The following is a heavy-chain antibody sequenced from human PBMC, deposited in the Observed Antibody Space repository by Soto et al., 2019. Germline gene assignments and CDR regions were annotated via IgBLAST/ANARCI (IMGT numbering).Heavy chain of an antibody. CDR1: GGTFSSYA. CDR3: ARAGYCSGGSCYSELGYYYYGMDV. J-gene: IGHJ6*02. Sequence: QVQLVQSGAEVKKPGSSVKVSCKASGGTFSSYAISWVRQAPGQGLEGMGGIIPIFGTANYAQKFQGRVTITADESTSTAYMELSSLTSEDTAVYYCARAGYCSGGSCYSELGYYYYGMDVWGQGTTVTVSS. CDR2: IIPIFGTA. D-gene: IGHD2-15*01. V-gene: IGHV1-69*01.